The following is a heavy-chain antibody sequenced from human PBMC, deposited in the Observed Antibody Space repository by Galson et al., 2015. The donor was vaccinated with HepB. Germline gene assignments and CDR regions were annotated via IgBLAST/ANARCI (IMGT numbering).Heavy chain of an antibody. CDR2: ISAYNGNT. J-gene: IGHJ3*02. CDR1: GYTFTSYG. V-gene: IGHV1-18*04. Sequence: SVKVSCKASGYTFTSYGISWVRQAPGQGLEWVGWISAYNGNTNYAQKLQGRVTMTTDTSTSTAYMELRSLRSEDTAVYYCARGRVNPRDGYNYGDAFDIWGQGTMVTVSS. CDR3: ARGRVNPRDGYNYGDAFDI. D-gene: IGHD5-24*01.